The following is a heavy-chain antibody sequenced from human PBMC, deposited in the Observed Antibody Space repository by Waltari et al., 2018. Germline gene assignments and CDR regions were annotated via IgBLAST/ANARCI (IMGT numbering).Heavy chain of an antibody. Sequence: EVQLLESGGGLVQPGGSLRLSCAASGFTFSNCAMTWVRQAPGKGPELVANIKKDGSEEYYVDSVRGRFTISRDNAKNSLYLQMNSLRPEDTAVYYCARDQWFAFDIWGQGTMVTVSS. J-gene: IGHJ3*02. CDR2: IKKDGSEE. CDR1: GFTFSNCA. D-gene: IGHD3-22*01. V-gene: IGHV3-7*01. CDR3: ARDQWFAFDI.